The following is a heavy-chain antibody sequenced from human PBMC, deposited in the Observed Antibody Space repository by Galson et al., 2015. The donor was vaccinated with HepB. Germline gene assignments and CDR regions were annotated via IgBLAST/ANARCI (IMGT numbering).Heavy chain of an antibody. Sequence: SLRLSCAASGFTFSPIWMSWVRQAPGKGLEWVANIKGDGGEEYYVDSVKGRFTISRDNARNSLYLQMNSLTAEDTALYYCGRDWNWGLDYWGQGTLVTVSS. V-gene: IGHV3-7*03. D-gene: IGHD7-27*01. CDR2: IKGDGGEE. CDR3: GRDWNWGLDY. J-gene: IGHJ4*02. CDR1: GFTFSPIW.